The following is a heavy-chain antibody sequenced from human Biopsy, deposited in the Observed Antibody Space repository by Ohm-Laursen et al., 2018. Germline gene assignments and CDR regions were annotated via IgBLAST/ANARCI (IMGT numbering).Heavy chain of an antibody. J-gene: IGHJ5*02. D-gene: IGHD6-6*01. V-gene: IGHV1-8*01. CDR3: ARGYSRRVSIFEASIYWFDT. Sequence: VSVKVSCKASGYSFSTYDVDWVRQARGRGLEWVGWMIPSSGKTGYAQRFQGRVTLTMNTSISTAYMELSGLRSEDTAVYFCARGYSRRVSIFEASIYWFDTWGQGTLVTVSS. CDR1: GYSFSTYD. CDR2: MIPSSGKT.